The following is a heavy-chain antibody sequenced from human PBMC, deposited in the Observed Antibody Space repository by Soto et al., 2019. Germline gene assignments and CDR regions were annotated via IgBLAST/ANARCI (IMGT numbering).Heavy chain of an antibody. CDR3: VRDWNSNY. D-gene: IGHD1-7*01. CDR2: ITSSGTTI. Sequence: RSCAASGFTLSDYFMSWIRQAPGKGLECVSYITSSGTTIYYADSVKGRFTISRDNAKNSLYLQMNSLRAEDTALYYCVRDWNSNYWGQGTLVTVSS. CDR1: GFTLSDYF. V-gene: IGHV3-11*01. J-gene: IGHJ4*02.